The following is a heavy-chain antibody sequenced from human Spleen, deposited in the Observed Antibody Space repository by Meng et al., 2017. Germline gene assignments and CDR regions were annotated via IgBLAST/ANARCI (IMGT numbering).Heavy chain of an antibody. J-gene: IGHJ4*02. V-gene: IGHV4-34*01. D-gene: IGHD4-11*01. CDR3: ARGPTTMAHDFDY. CDR2: INHSGST. CDR1: GGSFSDYC. Sequence: QVQLQQLGAGLLKTSETLSLTCVVSGGSFSDYCWSWIRRPPGKGLEWIGEINHSGSTNYNPSLESRATISVDTSQNTLSLKLSSVTAADSAVYYCARGPTTMAHDFDYWGQGTLVTVSS.